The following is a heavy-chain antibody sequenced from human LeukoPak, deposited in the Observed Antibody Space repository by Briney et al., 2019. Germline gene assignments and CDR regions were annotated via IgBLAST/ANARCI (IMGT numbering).Heavy chain of an antibody. CDR2: ISYTGNT. V-gene: IGHV4-39*07. CDR3: ARDEGGNSRMAY. J-gene: IGHJ4*02. D-gene: IGHD4-23*01. CDR1: GGSISSYY. Sequence: PSETLSLTCTVSGGSISSYYWSWIRQPPEKALEWIGIISYTGNTYYNPSLKSRVTISVDTSKNQFSLKLTSVTAADTAVYYCARDEGGNSRMAYWGQGTLVTVSS.